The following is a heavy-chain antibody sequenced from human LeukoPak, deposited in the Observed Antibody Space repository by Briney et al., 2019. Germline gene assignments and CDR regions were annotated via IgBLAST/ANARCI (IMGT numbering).Heavy chain of an antibody. CDR3: ARGFPPTYYDFWSGYHPNYFDY. CDR1: GGSFSAYY. D-gene: IGHD3-3*01. V-gene: IGHV4-34*01. J-gene: IGHJ4*02. Sequence: SETLSLTCAVYGGSFSAYYWSWLRQPPGKGLEWIGEINHSGSTNYNPSLKSRVTISVDTSKNQFSLKLSSVTAADTAVYYCARGFPPTYYDFWSGYHPNYFDYWGQGTLVTVSS. CDR2: INHSGST.